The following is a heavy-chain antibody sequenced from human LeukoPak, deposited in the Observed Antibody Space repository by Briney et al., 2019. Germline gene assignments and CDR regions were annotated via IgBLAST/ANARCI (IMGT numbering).Heavy chain of an antibody. J-gene: IGHJ1*01. V-gene: IGHV4-39*07. Sequence: SETLSLTCTVSGGSISSSSYYWGWIRQPPGKGLEWIGSIYYSGSTYYNPSLKSRVTISVDTSKNQFSLKLSSVTAADTAVYYCARSIAAAGTSRYFQHWGQGTLVTVSS. CDR3: ARSIAAAGTSRYFQH. CDR2: IYYSGST. CDR1: GGSISSSSYY. D-gene: IGHD6-13*01.